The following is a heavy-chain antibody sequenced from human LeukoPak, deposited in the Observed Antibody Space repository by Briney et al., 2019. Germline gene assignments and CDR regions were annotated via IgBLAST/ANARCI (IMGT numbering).Heavy chain of an antibody. CDR2: IIPIFGTA. Sequence: SVKVSCKASGYTFTSYDINWVRQATGQGLEWMGGIIPIFGTANYAQKFQGRVTITTDESTSTAYMELSSLRSEDTAVYYCARDRGNYFDYWGQGTLVTVSS. J-gene: IGHJ4*02. CDR3: ARDRGNYFDY. CDR1: GYTFTSYD. V-gene: IGHV1-69*05.